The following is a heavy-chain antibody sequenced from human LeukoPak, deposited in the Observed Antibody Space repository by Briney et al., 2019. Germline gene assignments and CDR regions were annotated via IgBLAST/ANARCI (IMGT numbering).Heavy chain of an antibody. CDR1: GFTFSSYA. CDR2: FSGSGGST. J-gene: IGHJ4*02. V-gene: IGHV3-23*01. CDR3: ARRAGAYSHPYDY. Sequence: GGSLRLSCAASGFTFSSYAMSWVRQAPGKGLEWVSAFSGSGGSTYYADSVKGRFTISRDNSKNTLYLQMNSLRAEDTAVYYCARRAGAYSHPYDYWGQGTLVTVSS. D-gene: IGHD4/OR15-4a*01.